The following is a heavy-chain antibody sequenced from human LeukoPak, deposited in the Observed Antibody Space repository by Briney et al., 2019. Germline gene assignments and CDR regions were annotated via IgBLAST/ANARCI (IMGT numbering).Heavy chain of an antibody. CDR1: GYTFTSYY. CDR3: ARGGAPYDSSKPLDY. J-gene: IGHJ4*02. V-gene: IGHV1-46*01. Sequence: ASVKVSCKASGYTFTSYYMHWVRQAPGQGLEWMGIINPSGGSTSYAQKFQGRVTMTRDTSTSTVYMELSSLRSEDTAVYYCARGGAPYDSSKPLDYWGQGTLVTVSS. CDR2: INPSGGST. D-gene: IGHD3-22*01.